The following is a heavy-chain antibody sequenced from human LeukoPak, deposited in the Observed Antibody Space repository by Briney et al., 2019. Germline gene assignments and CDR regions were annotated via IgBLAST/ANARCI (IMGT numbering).Heavy chain of an antibody. CDR1: GYTFTGYY. CDR3: ATPYGSGSYLGY. Sequence: GASVKVSCKASGYTFTGYYMHWVRQAPGQGLEWMGWINPSSGGTNYAQKFQGRVTMTRDTSISTAYMELSRLRSDDTAVYYCATPYGSGSYLGYWGQGTLVTVSS. CDR2: INPSSGGT. V-gene: IGHV1-2*02. D-gene: IGHD3-10*01. J-gene: IGHJ4*02.